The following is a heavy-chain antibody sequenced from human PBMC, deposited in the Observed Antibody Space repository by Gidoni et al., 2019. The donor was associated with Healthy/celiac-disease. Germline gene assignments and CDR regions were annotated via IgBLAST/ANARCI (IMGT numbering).Heavy chain of an antibody. Sequence: EVQLVESGGGLVKPGGSLRLSCAASGFTFSSYSMNWVRQAPGKGLEWVSSISSSSSYIYYADSVKGRFTISRDNAKNSLYLQMNSLRAEDTAVYYCARDRSWFGELWGMDVWGQGTTVTVSS. V-gene: IGHV3-21*01. D-gene: IGHD3-10*01. CDR3: ARDRSWFGELWGMDV. CDR2: ISSSSSYI. J-gene: IGHJ6*02. CDR1: GFTFSSYS.